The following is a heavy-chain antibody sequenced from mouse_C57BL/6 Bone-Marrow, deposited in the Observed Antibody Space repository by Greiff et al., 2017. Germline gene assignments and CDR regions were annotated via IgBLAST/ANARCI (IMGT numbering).Heavy chain of an antibody. CDR1: GFTFSDFY. CDR2: SRNKANDYTT. V-gene: IGHV7-1*01. J-gene: IGHJ2*01. CDR3: ARGYYGSSADY. D-gene: IGHD1-1*01. Sequence: EVKLVESGGGLVQSGRSLRLSCATSGFTFSDFYMEWVRQAPGKGLEWIAASRNKANDYTTEYSASVKGQFIVSRDTSQSILYLQMNALRAEDTAIDYCARGYYGSSADYWGQGTTLTVSS.